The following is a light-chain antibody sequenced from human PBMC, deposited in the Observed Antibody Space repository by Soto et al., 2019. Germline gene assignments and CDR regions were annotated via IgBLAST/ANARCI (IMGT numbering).Light chain of an antibody. J-gene: IGKJ1*01. CDR1: QSISSSF. CDR2: SAS. CDR3: QQSYSTLWT. Sequence: DIQMTQSPSSLSASVGDRVTITCRASQSISSSFLNWYQQKPGKAPKLLIFSASSLQSGVPSRFSGSGSGTDFTLTISSLQPEDFATYYCQQSYSTLWTFGQGTKVDIK. V-gene: IGKV1-39*01.